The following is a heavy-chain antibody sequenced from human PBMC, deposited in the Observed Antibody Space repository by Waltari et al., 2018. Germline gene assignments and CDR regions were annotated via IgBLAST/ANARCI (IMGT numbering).Heavy chain of an antibody. CDR3: TRDNGPAAS. J-gene: IGHJ5*02. V-gene: IGHV3-7*01. CDR2: TNQDGSEK. CDR1: GSTFSTYG. D-gene: IGHD6-25*01. Sequence: EVQLVESGGGLVQPGGSLRLSCAASGSTFSTYGMSWVRQAPGKGLEGVANTNQDGSEKYYLDSVKGRFTISIDNAKNSLYLQMNSLRAEDTAVYYCTRDNGPAASWGQGTLVTVSS.